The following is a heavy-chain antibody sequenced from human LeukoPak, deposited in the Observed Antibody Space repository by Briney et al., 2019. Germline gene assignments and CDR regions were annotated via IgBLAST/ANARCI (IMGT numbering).Heavy chain of an antibody. D-gene: IGHD6-19*01. CDR2: ISSSSSYI. CDR1: GFTFSSYS. Sequence: GGSLRLSCAASGFTFSSYSMNWVRQAPGKGLEWVSSISSSSSYICYADSVKGRFTISRDNAKNSLYLQMNSLRAEDTAVYYCAREGLVGFSSDWGQGTLVTVSS. J-gene: IGHJ4*02. CDR3: AREGLVGFSSD. V-gene: IGHV3-21*01.